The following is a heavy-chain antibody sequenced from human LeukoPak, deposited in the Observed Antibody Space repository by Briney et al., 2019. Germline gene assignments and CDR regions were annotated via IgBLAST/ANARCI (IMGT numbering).Heavy chain of an antibody. V-gene: IGHV4-34*01. Sequence: PSETLSLTCAVNRGPFIGYYWRGIRQPPGKGLEWLGDTDYSGNTNYNPALKSRLNVSIDPFKNHVSLKLSSVTAADTAVYYCARYPFCGGDCSDWFDPWGQGTLVTVSS. CDR1: RGPFIGYY. CDR2: TDYSGNT. CDR3: ARYPFCGGDCSDWFDP. D-gene: IGHD2-21*02. J-gene: IGHJ5*02.